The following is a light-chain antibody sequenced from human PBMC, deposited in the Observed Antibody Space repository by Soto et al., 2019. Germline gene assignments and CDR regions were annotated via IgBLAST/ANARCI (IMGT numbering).Light chain of an antibody. J-gene: IGKJ1*01. Sequence: EIVMTQSPATLSVSPGGRATLSCRASQSVSSNLAWYQQKPGQAPRLLIYGASPRATGIPARFSGSGSGTEFTLTISSLQSEDSALYYCQQYNNWPRTFCEGTKVEIK. V-gene: IGKV3-15*01. CDR2: GAS. CDR1: QSVSSN. CDR3: QQYNNWPRT.